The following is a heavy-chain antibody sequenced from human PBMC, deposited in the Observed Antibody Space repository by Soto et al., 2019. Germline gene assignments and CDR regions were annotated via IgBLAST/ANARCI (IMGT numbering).Heavy chain of an antibody. V-gene: IGHV3-30*18. CDR1: GFTFSSHG. J-gene: IGHJ6*02. CDR2: ISNDGGNK. Sequence: PGGSLRLSCAASGFTFSSHGMHWVRQAPGKGLEWVAFISNDGGNKFYADSVKGQVTISRDNSKNTLYLQMNSLRAEDTAVYYCAKYQTGGGPHYYYGMDVWGQGTTVTVSS. CDR3: AKYQTGGGPHYYYGMDV. D-gene: IGHD3-16*01.